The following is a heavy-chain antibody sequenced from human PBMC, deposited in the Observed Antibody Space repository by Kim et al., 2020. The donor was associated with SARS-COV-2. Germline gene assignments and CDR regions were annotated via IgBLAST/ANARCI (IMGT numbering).Heavy chain of an antibody. CDR2: ISGSGGST. D-gene: IGHD2-2*01. V-gene: IGHV3-23*01. CDR3: AKRGDYCSSTSCYSS. Sequence: GGSLRLSCAASGFTFSSYAMSWVRQAPGKGLEWVSAISGSGGSTYYADSVKGRFTISRDNSKNTLYLQMNSRRAEDTAVYYCAKRGDYCSSTSCYSSWGQGTLVTVSS. J-gene: IGHJ4*01. CDR1: GFTFSSYA.